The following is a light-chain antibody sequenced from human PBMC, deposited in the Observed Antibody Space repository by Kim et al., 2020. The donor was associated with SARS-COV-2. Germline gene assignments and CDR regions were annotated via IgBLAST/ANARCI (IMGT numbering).Light chain of an antibody. CDR1: SSDVGTYNY. Sequence: GQSVIIACTGTSSDVGTYNYVSWYQQHPGNAPKLMIYEVSKRPSGVPDRFFGFKSGSTASLTVSGLQAEDEADYYCSSYAGINNLVFGGGTQLTVL. CDR2: EVS. CDR3: SSYAGINNLV. V-gene: IGLV2-8*03. J-gene: IGLJ2*01.